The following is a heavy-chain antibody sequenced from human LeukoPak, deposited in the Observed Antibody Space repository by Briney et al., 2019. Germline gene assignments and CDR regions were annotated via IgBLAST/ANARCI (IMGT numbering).Heavy chain of an antibody. D-gene: IGHD5-12*01. CDR1: GFVLSDYG. V-gene: IGHV3-30*02. J-gene: IGHJ4*02. CDR3: AKESDSGYHSEGPKN. CDR2: VRNDGSNE. Sequence: GGSLRLSCAASGFVLSDYGMHWVRQAPGKGLAWVAFVRNDGSNEYYVGSVKGRFTISRDKSKNTLYLQMNSLRVEDTAVYSCAKESDSGYHSEGPKNWGLGTLVTVSS.